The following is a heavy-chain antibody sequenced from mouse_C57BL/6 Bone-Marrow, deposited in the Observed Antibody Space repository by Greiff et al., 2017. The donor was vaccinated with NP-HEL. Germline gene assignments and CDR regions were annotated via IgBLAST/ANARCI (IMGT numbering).Heavy chain of an antibody. CDR1: GFSLTSYG. J-gene: IGHJ3*01. Sequence: QVQLKQSGPGLVQPSQSLSITCTVSGFSLTSYGVHWVRQSPGKGLEWLGVIWRGGSTDYSAAFMSRLSITKDNSKSQVFFKMNSLQADDTAIYYCAKGRRFAYWGQGTLVTVSA. V-gene: IGHV2-5*01. CDR3: AKGRRFAY. D-gene: IGHD2-12*01. CDR2: IWRGGST.